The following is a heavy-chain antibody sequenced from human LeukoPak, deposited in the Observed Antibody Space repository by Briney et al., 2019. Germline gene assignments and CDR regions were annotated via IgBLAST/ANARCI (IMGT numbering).Heavy chain of an antibody. D-gene: IGHD2/OR15-2a*01. CDR2: IRTDGSST. V-gene: IGHV3-74*01. J-gene: IGHJ6*02. CDR3: SSYLTSIPSGMDV. Sequence: GRTLRLSCAASGVTFSRYRMHWLCQGPGKGQGWVSRIRTDGSSTSYADSVKGRFTIYRDNGKNTLYLQTNSARAEDTAVYYCSSYLTSIPSGMDVWGQGTTVTVSS. CDR1: GVTFSRYR.